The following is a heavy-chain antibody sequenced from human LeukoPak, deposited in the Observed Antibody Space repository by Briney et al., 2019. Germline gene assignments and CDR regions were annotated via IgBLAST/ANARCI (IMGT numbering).Heavy chain of an antibody. CDR3: ARLVGATPEGY. CDR1: GYSISSGYY. Sequence: PSETLSLTCTVSGYSISSGYYWGWIGQPPGKGLEWIGSIYHSGSTYYNPSLKSRVTISVDTSKNQFSLKLSSVTAADTAVYYCARLVGATPEGYWGQGTLVTVSS. CDR2: IYHSGST. V-gene: IGHV4-38-2*02. J-gene: IGHJ4*02. D-gene: IGHD1-26*01.